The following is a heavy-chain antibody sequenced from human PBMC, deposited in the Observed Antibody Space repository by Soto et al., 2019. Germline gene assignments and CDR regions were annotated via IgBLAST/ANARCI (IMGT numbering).Heavy chain of an antibody. V-gene: IGHV3-21*01. D-gene: IGHD2-15*01. CDR1: GCTFSSHS. CDR3: ARSFGRVVVPNY. CDR2: ISSSSSYI. J-gene: IGHJ4*02. Sequence: AVLSLRLWCAAAGCTFSSHSMNWVLQAPGKGLEWVSSISSSSSYIYYADSVKGRFTISRDNAKNSLYLQMNSLRAEDTAVYYCARSFGRVVVPNYWGQGTLVTVSS.